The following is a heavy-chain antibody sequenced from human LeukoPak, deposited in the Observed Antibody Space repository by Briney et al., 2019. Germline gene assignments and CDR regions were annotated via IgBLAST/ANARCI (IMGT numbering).Heavy chain of an antibody. D-gene: IGHD3-22*01. CDR1: GCSSSSGSYY. Sequence: SQTLSLTCTVSGCSSSSGSYYWSWIRQPAGKGLEWIGRIYTSGSTNYNPSLKSRVTISVDTSKNQFSLKLSSVTAADTAVYYCARVMYDSSGYYYVPEAFDIWGQGTMVTVSS. J-gene: IGHJ3*02. CDR3: ARVMYDSSGYYYVPEAFDI. CDR2: IYTSGST. V-gene: IGHV4-61*02.